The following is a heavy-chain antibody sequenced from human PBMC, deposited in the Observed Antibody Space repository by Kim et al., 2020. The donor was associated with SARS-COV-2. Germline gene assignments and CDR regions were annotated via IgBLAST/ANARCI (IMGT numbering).Heavy chain of an antibody. V-gene: IGHV1-69*13. J-gene: IGHJ3*02. Sequence: SVKVSCKASGGTFSSYAISWVRQAPSQGLAWMGGIIPIFGTANYAQKFQGRVTITADESTSTAYMELSSLRSEDTAVYYCPRPHVDYDILTGSWAFDIWGQGTMVTVSS. CDR2: IIPIFGTA. CDR1: GGTFSSYA. CDR3: PRPHVDYDILTGSWAFDI. D-gene: IGHD3-9*01.